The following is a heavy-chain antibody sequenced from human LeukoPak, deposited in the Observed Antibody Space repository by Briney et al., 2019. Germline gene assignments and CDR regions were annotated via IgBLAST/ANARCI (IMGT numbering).Heavy chain of an antibody. CDR3: AKDHRDYYDSSGYYPLKGHYMDV. Sequence: QTGRSLRLSCAASGFTFSSYAMHWVRQAPGKGLEWVAVISYDGSNKYYADSVKGRFTISRDNSKNTLYLQMNSLRAEDTAVYYCAKDHRDYYDSSGYYPLKGHYMDVWGKGTTVTISS. CDR1: GFTFSSYA. J-gene: IGHJ6*03. D-gene: IGHD3-22*01. V-gene: IGHV3-30*04. CDR2: ISYDGSNK.